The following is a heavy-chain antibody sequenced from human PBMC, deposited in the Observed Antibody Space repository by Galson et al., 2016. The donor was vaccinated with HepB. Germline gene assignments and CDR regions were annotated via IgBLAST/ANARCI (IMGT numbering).Heavy chain of an antibody. V-gene: IGHV1-2*02. CDR1: GYSFTGYF. Sequence: SVKVSCKASGYSFTGYFIHWVRQAPGQGLEWMGLIKPHSGGTKYAQKFQGRVTLTRDTSTSTVYMELTSLRSDDTAVYFCAREFNRHTVTTFYYTGMDVWGKGTTVTVSS. CDR2: IKPHSGGT. J-gene: IGHJ6*04. CDR3: AREFNRHTVTTFYYTGMDV. D-gene: IGHD4-17*01.